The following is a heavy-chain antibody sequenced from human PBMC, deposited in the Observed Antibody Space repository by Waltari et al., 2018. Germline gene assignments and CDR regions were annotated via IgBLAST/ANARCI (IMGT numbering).Heavy chain of an antibody. D-gene: IGHD3-3*01. CDR3: ARTAGITIFGVVWWYFDL. CDR2: IYYSGST. Sequence: QVQLQESGPGLVKPSETLSLTCTVSGGSISSYYWSWIRQPPGKGLEWIGYIYYSGSTNYTPALKSRVTISVDTSKNQFSLKLSSVTAADTAVYYCARTAGITIFGVVWWYFDLWGRGTLVTVSS. V-gene: IGHV4-59*08. J-gene: IGHJ2*01. CDR1: GGSISSYY.